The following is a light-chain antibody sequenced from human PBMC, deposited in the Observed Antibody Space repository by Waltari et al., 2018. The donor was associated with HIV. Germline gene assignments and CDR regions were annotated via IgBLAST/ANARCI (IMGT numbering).Light chain of an antibody. Sequence: EIVLTQSPGTLSLSQGERATLSCWASQTVSSNYLAWYQQKPGQAPRLLIYGASSKAADIPDRFSGSGSGTDFTLTISRLEPEDFAVYYCQQYGGSPLYTFGQGTKLEIK. CDR3: QQYGGSPLYT. V-gene: IGKV3-20*01. J-gene: IGKJ2*01. CDR2: GAS. CDR1: QTVSSNY.